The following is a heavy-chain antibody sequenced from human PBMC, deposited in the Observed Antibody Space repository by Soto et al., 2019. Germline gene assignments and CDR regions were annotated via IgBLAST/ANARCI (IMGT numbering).Heavy chain of an antibody. CDR2: ISGSGGST. CDR3: AKEMDFWSGYDN. Sequence: GGSLRLSCAASGFTFSNYWMSWVRQAPGKGLEWVSAISGSGGSTYYADSVKGRFTISRDNSKNTLYLQMNSLRAEDTAVYYCAKEMDFWSGYDNWGQGTLVTVSS. D-gene: IGHD3-3*01. J-gene: IGHJ4*02. CDR1: GFTFSNYW. V-gene: IGHV3-23*01.